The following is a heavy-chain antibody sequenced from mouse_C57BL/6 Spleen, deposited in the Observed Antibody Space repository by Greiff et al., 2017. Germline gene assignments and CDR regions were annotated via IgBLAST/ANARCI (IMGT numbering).Heavy chain of an antibody. CDR1: GYAFSGYW. D-gene: IGHD2-4*01. CDR2: IYPGDGDT. V-gene: IGHV1-80*01. Sequence: VQLVESGAELVKPGASVKISCKASGYAFSGYWMNWVKQRPGKGLEWIGQIYPGDGDTNYNGKFKGKATLTADNSSSTAYMQLSSLTSEDSAVYFCARSGDYDPFAYWGQGTLVTVSA. J-gene: IGHJ3*01. CDR3: ARSGDYDPFAY.